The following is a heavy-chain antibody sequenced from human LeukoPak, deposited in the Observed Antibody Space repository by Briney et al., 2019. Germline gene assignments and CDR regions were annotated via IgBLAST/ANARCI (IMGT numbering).Heavy chain of an antibody. Sequence: PGGPLRLSCAASGFTFSSYWMSWVRQAPGKGLEWVANIKQDGSEKYYVDSVKGRFTISRDNAKNSLYLQMNSLRAEDTAVYYCARAGYDFWSGYLFYWGQGTLVTVSS. CDR2: IKQDGSEK. CDR3: ARAGYDFWSGYLFY. D-gene: IGHD3-3*01. V-gene: IGHV3-7*01. J-gene: IGHJ4*02. CDR1: GFTFSSYW.